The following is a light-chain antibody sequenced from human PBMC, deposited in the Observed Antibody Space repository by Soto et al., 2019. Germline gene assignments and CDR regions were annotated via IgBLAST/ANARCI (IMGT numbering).Light chain of an antibody. V-gene: IGLV1-40*01. J-gene: IGLJ2*01. Sequence: QSVLTQPPSVPGAPGQRVTISCTGSSSNIGAGYDVHWYQQFPGTAPKLLIYENTNRPSEVPDRFSGSKSGTSASLAITGLQAEDEADYYCQSYDSSLSGAIFGGGTKLTVL. CDR1: SSNIGAGYD. CDR3: QSYDSSLSGAI. CDR2: ENT.